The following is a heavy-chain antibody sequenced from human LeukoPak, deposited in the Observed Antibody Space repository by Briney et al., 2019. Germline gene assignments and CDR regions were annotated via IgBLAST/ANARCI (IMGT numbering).Heavy chain of an antibody. V-gene: IGHV3-33*06. CDR3: AKASLDHDAFDI. CDR1: GFTFSSYG. D-gene: IGHD6-6*01. Sequence: GGSLRLSCAASGFTFSSYGMNWVRQAPGKGLEWVAVIWYDGSNKYYTDSVKGRFTISRDNSKNTLYLQMNSLRAEDTAVYYCAKASLDHDAFDIWGQGTMVTVSS. J-gene: IGHJ3*02. CDR2: IWYDGSNK.